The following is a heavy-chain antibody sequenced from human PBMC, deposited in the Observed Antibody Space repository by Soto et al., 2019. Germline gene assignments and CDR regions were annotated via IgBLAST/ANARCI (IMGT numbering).Heavy chain of an antibody. V-gene: IGHV3-23*01. CDR3: AKSPGMYYYDSSGYYHYDY. D-gene: IGHD3-22*01. CDR2: ISGSDGST. Sequence: GGSLSLSCAASGFTFCNYPMSWVRQAPGKGLEWVSAISGSDGSTFYADSVKGRFTISRDNSKNTLYLQMNSLRAEDTAVYYCAKSPGMYYYDSSGYYHYDYWGQGTLVTVSS. CDR1: GFTFCNYP. J-gene: IGHJ4*02.